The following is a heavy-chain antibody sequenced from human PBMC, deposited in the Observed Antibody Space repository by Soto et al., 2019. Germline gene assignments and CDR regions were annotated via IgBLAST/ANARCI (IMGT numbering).Heavy chain of an antibody. Sequence: QVQLVESGGGVIQPGKSLRLSCSASGFAFSTYGMHWVRQAPGKGLEWVAVIWADGSRQFYGDSVKGRFTISRDNSKNTLYLQMNSLRVDDTGVYFCVRGTGYWGISDYWGQGTLVTVSS. J-gene: IGHJ4*02. CDR2: IWADGSRQ. CDR3: VRGTGYWGISDY. CDR1: GFAFSTYG. D-gene: IGHD3-9*01. V-gene: IGHV3-33*08.